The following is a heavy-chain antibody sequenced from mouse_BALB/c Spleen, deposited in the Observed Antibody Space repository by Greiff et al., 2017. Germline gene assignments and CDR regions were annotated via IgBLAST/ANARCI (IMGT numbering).Heavy chain of an antibody. CDR3: TREGGGYYYFDY. CDR1: GFTFSSYT. V-gene: IGHV5-6-4*01. CDR2: ISSGGSYT. D-gene: IGHD2-3*01. Sequence: EVQVVESGGGLVKPGGSLKLSCAASGFTFSSYTMSWVRQTPEKRLEWVATISSGGSYTYYPDSVKGRFTISRDNAKNTLYLQMSSLKSEDTAMYYCTREGGGYYYFDYWGQGTTLTVSS. J-gene: IGHJ2*01.